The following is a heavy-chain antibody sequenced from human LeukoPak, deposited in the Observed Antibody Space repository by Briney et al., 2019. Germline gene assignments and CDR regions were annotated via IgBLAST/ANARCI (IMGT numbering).Heavy chain of an antibody. D-gene: IGHD2-2*01. Sequence: PGGSLRLSCAASGFTFSSYWMSWVRQAPGKGLEWVANIKQDGSQKYYVDSVKGRFTISRDNAKNSLYLQMNRLSAEDTAIYYCARDPCGSTTCYLKSWGQGTLVTVSS. CDR1: GFTFSSYW. J-gene: IGHJ5*02. V-gene: IGHV3-7*01. CDR2: IKQDGSQK. CDR3: ARDPCGSTTCYLKS.